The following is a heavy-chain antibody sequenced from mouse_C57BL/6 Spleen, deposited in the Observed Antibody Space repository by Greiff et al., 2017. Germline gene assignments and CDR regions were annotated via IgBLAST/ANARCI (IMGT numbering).Heavy chain of an antibody. CDR1: GFSLTSYG. D-gene: IGHD2-2*01. CDR3: AREGLRQKGYAMDY. Sequence: VHLVESGPGLVAPSQSLSITCTVSGFSLTSYGVHWVRQPPGKGLEWLVVIWSDGSTTYNSALKSRLSISKDNSKSQVFLKMNSLQTDDTARYYCAREGLRQKGYAMDYWGQGTSVTVSS. V-gene: IGHV2-6*03. CDR2: IWSDGST. J-gene: IGHJ4*01.